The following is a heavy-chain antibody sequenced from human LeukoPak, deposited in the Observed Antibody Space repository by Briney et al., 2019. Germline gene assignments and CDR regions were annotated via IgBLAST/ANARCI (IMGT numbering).Heavy chain of an antibody. V-gene: IGHV4-34*01. CDR3: ARGRSSWYFXY. CDR1: GGSFSGYY. D-gene: IGHD6-13*01. Sequence: PSETLSLTCAVYGGSFSGYYWSWIRQPPGKGLEWIGEINHSGSTNYNPSLKSRVTISVDTSKNQFSLKLSSVTAADTAVYYCARGRSSWYFXYWGXGTLVTVSS. CDR2: INHSGST. J-gene: IGHJ4*02.